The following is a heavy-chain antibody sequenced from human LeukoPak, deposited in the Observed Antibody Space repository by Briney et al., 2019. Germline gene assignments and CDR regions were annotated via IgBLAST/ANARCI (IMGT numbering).Heavy chain of an antibody. D-gene: IGHD6-19*01. Sequence: SVKVSCKASGGTFSSYAISWVRQAPGQGLEWMGGIIPIFGTANYAQKFQGRVTITADESTSTAYMELSSLRSEDTAVYYCARPQWLVHIYDYGMDVWGQGTTVTVSS. V-gene: IGHV1-69*13. CDR1: GGTFSSYA. CDR3: ARPQWLVHIYDYGMDV. CDR2: IIPIFGTA. J-gene: IGHJ6*02.